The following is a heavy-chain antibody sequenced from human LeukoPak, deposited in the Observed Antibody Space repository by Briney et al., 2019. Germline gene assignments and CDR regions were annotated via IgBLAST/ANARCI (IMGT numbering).Heavy chain of an antibody. CDR3: ASEGPTAYYYDSSPALRY. CDR1: GFTFSSYS. J-gene: IGHJ4*02. Sequence: GGSLRLSCAASGFTFSSYSMNWVRQAPGKGLEWVSSISSSSSYIYYADSVKGRFTISRDNAKNSLYLQMNSLRAEDTAVYYCASEGPTAYYYDSSPALRYWGQGTLVTVSS. V-gene: IGHV3-21*01. CDR2: ISSSSSYI. D-gene: IGHD3-22*01.